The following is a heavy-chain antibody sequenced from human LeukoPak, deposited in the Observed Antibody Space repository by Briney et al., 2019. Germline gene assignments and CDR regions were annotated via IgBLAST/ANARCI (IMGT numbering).Heavy chain of an antibody. CDR2: ISYSGTT. CDR3: ARVAAGTDY. J-gene: IGHJ4*02. Sequence: SETLSLSCTVSGVSITSNTYYWGWIRQPPGKGLEWIGHISYSGTTSFNSSLKSRLTISVDTSRNQFSLRLRSVTAADTAVYYCARVAAGTDYWGQGTLVTVSS. D-gene: IGHD6-13*01. CDR1: GVSITSNTYY. V-gene: IGHV4-39*01.